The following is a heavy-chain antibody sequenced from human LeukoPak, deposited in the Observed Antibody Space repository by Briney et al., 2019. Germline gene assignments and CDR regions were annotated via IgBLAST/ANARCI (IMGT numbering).Heavy chain of an antibody. Sequence: GGSLRLSCAASGFTFSSYSMIWVRQAPGKGLEWVSSISSSSDYIYYADSVKGRFTISRDNAKNSLFLQMYSLRAEDTAVYYCARVKTGNWLSRGYYYMDVWGKGTTVTVSS. J-gene: IGHJ6*03. CDR3: ARVKTGNWLSRGYYYMDV. CDR1: GFTFSSYS. D-gene: IGHD1-1*01. V-gene: IGHV3-21*01. CDR2: ISSSSDYI.